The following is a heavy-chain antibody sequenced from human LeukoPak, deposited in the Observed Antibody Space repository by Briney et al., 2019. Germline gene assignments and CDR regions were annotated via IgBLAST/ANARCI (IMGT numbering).Heavy chain of an antibody. J-gene: IGHJ5*02. V-gene: IGHV1-69*13. CDR2: IIPIFGTA. CDR1: GGTFSSYA. CDR3: AGGTIAVAGNDWSDP. D-gene: IGHD6-19*01. Sequence: SVKVSCKACGGTFSSYAISWVRQAPGQGLEWMGGIIPIFGTANYAQKFRGRVTITADESTSTAYMELSSLRSEDTAVYYCAGGTIAVAGNDWSDPWGQGTRVTVSS.